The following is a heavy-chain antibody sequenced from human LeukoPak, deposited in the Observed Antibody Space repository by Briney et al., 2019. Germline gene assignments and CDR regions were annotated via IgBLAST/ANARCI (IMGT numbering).Heavy chain of an antibody. CDR1: GFTFSSYE. CDR3: ARDRPGDV. CDR2: ISSNGDST. V-gene: IGHV3-64*01. Sequence: GGSLRLSCAASGFTFSSYEMHWVRQAPGKGLEYISAISSNGDSTYYANFVKGRFIISRDNSKNTLYLQMGSLRPEDMAVYYCARDRPGDVWGEGTTVTVSS. J-gene: IGHJ6*04.